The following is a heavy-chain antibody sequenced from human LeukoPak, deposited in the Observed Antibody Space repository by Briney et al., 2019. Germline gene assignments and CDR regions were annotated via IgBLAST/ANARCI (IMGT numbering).Heavy chain of an antibody. D-gene: IGHD3-22*01. CDR2: INPNSGGT. CDR3: ARAGIYYDSSGYLDAFDI. Sequence: ASVKVSCEASGYTFTGYYMHWVRQAPGQGLEWMGRINPNSGGTNYAQKFQGRVTMTRDTSISTAYMELSRLRSDDTAVYYCARAGIYYDSSGYLDAFDIWGQGTMVTVSS. CDR1: GYTFTGYY. J-gene: IGHJ3*02. V-gene: IGHV1-2*06.